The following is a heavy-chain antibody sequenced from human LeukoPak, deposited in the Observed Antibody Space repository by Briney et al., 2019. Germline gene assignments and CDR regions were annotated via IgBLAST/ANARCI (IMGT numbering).Heavy chain of an antibody. CDR3: ARQYSSGWNWFDP. D-gene: IGHD6-19*01. V-gene: IGHV7-4-1*02. J-gene: IGHJ5*02. CDR2: INTNTGNP. CDR1: GYTFSRCA. Sequence: GASVKVSCKASGYTFSRCAINWVRQAPGQGLEWMGWINTNTGNPTYAQGFTGRFVFSLDTSVTTAYLQISSLKAEDTAVYYCARQYSSGWNWFDPWGQGTLVTVSS.